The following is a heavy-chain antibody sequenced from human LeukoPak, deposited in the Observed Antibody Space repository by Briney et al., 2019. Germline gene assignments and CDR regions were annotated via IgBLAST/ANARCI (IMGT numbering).Heavy chain of an antibody. J-gene: IGHJ4*01. D-gene: IGHD6-6*01. CDR2: INPNSGGT. Sequence: ASVKVSCKASGYTFTGYYMHWVRQAPGQGLEWMGWINPNSGGTNYAQNFQARVTMTRDTSISTAYMELSRLRFDDTAVYYCARDSRYSSSDYWGQGTLVTVSS. CDR1: GYTFTGYY. V-gene: IGHV1-2*02. CDR3: ARDSRYSSSDY.